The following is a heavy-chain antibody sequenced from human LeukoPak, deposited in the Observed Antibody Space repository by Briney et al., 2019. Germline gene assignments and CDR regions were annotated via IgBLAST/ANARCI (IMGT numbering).Heavy chain of an antibody. D-gene: IGHD3-22*01. CDR2: INPNSAGT. J-gene: IGHJ4*02. CDR1: GYTFTGYF. Sequence: ASLKASCKASGYTFTGYFIHWVRQAPGQGLEWMGWINPNSAGTNYAQKFQGRVTMTRDTSINTAYMELSRLRSDDTAVYYCARDERYDSSGYPFDYWGQGTLVTVSS. CDR3: ARDERYDSSGYPFDY. V-gene: IGHV1-2*02.